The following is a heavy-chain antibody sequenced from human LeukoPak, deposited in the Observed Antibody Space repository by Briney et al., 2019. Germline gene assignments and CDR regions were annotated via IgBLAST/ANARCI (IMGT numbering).Heavy chain of an antibody. J-gene: IGHJ3*02. CDR1: GYSFASYW. V-gene: IGHV5-51*01. Sequence: GEPLKISGKGSGYSFASYWIGWLRQMPGKGLGWMGIIYPGESDTRYSQSFQGQVTISADKSISTAYLQWSSLKASDTAMYYCARKSGRAFDIWGQGTMVTVSS. CDR3: ARKSGRAFDI. D-gene: IGHD2-15*01. CDR2: IYPGESDT.